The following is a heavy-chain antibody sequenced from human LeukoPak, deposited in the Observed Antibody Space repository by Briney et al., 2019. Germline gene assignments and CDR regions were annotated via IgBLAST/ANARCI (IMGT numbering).Heavy chain of an antibody. CDR1: GYTFTCYY. Sequence: GASVKASCKASGYTFTCYYMHWVRHAPGQGLEWMGWINPNSGGTNYAQKFQGRVTMTRDTSISTAYMELSRLRSDDTAVYYCARGSGRRYYYYYGMDVWGQGTTVTVSS. J-gene: IGHJ6*02. CDR2: INPNSGGT. V-gene: IGHV1-2*02. CDR3: ARGSGRRYYYYYGMDV. D-gene: IGHD3-10*01.